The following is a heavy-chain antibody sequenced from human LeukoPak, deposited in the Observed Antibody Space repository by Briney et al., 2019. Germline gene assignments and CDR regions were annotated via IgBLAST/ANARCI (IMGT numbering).Heavy chain of an antibody. CDR2: ISSSSSYI. V-gene: IGHV3-21*01. CDR1: GFTFSSYS. Sequence: PGGSLRLSCAASGFTFSSYSMNWVRQAPGKGLEWVSSISSSSSYIYYADSVKGRFTISRDNAKNSLYLQMNSLRAEDTAVYYCARDEGEYSGSHHFDPWGQGTLVTVSS. CDR3: ARDEGEYSGSHHFDP. D-gene: IGHD5-12*01. J-gene: IGHJ5*02.